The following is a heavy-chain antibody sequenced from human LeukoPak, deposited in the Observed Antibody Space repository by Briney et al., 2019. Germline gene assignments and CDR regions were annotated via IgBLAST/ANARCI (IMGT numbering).Heavy chain of an antibody. CDR3: ARQTVAAAGTALWYYYYYMDV. CDR2: IVGGGGST. D-gene: IGHD6-13*01. CDR1: GFTFTSSA. J-gene: IGHJ6*03. V-gene: IGHV1-58*02. Sequence: ASVKVSCKASGFTFTSSAMQWVRQARGQRLEWIGWIVGGGGSTYYAQKVQERVTITRDMSTSTAYMEMNSLRAEDTAVYYCARQTVAAAGTALWYYYYYMDVWGKGTTVTVSS.